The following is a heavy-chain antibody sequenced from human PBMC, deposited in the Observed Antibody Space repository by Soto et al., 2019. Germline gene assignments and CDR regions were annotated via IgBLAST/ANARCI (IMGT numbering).Heavy chain of an antibody. CDR1: VGSFSGYY. D-gene: IGHD6-13*01. J-gene: IGHJ5*02. V-gene: IGHV4-34*01. CDR2: INHSGST. CDR3: ARIKSELYIAAAGTWWFDP. Sequence: SETLSLTCAVYVGSFSGYYWSWIRQPPGKGLEWIGEINHSGSTNYNPSLKSRVTISVDTSKNQFSLKLSSVTAADTAVYYCARIKSELYIAAAGTWWFDPWGQGTLVTVSS.